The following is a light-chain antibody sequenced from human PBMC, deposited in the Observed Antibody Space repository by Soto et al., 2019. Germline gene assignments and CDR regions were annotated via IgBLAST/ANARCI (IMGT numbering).Light chain of an antibody. CDR1: SSDVGAYNY. Sequence: QSALTQPASVSGSLGQSITISCTGTSSDVGAYNYVSWYQQHPGTAPKLLICGVSDRPSGVSNRFSGSKSGNTASLTISGLQAEDEATYYCSSYTSSTFYVFVTGTKLTVL. CDR2: GVS. J-gene: IGLJ1*01. V-gene: IGLV2-14*01. CDR3: SSYTSSTFYV.